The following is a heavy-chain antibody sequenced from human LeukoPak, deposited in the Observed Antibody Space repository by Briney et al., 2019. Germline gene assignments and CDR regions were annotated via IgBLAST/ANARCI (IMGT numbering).Heavy chain of an antibody. CDR3: AKEGTTHYDSSGYGDY. D-gene: IGHD3-22*01. Sequence: GGSLRLSCAASGFTFSSYSMNWVRQAPGKGLEWVSYISSSGSTIYYADSVKGRFTISRDNSKNTLYLQMNSLRAEDTAVYYCAKEGTTHYDSSGYGDYWGQGTLVTVSS. CDR1: GFTFSSYS. CDR2: ISSSGSTI. J-gene: IGHJ4*02. V-gene: IGHV3-48*01.